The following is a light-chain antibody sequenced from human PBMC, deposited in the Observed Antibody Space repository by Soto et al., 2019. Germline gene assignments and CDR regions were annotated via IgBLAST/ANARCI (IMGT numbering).Light chain of an antibody. CDR3: QQYNNWPWT. J-gene: IGKJ1*01. Sequence: EIVMTQSPATLSVSPGERATLSCRASQSFSNNLAWYQQKPGQAPRLLIYGVSTRATGVPARFSGSGSGTEFTLTISSLESEDFAVYYCQQYNNWPWTFGQGTKVDI. V-gene: IGKV3-15*01. CDR2: GVS. CDR1: QSFSNN.